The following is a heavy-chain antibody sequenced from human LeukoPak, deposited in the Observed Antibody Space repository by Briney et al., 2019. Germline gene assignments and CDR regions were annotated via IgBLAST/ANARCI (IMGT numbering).Heavy chain of an antibody. Sequence: TGGSLRLSCAASGFTFSSYGIHWVRQAPVKGLEWVAFIRYDGSDKYFADIVKGRFTISRDNSKNTVYLQMNSLRVEDTAIYYCAKDRNYYYYDSSGYRYFDYWGQGTLVTVSS. CDR3: AKDRNYYYYDSSGYRYFDY. V-gene: IGHV3-30*02. D-gene: IGHD3-22*01. CDR1: GFTFSSYG. CDR2: IRYDGSDK. J-gene: IGHJ4*02.